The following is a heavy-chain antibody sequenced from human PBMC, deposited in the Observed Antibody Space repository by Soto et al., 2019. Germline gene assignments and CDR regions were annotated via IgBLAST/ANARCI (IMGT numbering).Heavy chain of an antibody. D-gene: IGHD1-26*01. CDR3: TKGFTGIYFSEAYFEY. CDR2: ISSGSGYI. Sequence: PGGSLRLSCAASGFTFGPYSMNWVRQVPEKGLEWLASISSGSGYIFYADSVNGRFTISRDNSKNTMFLQMDNLRAEDAAVYYCTKGFTGIYFSEAYFEYWGQGILVTVS. V-gene: IGHV3-21*04. J-gene: IGHJ4*02. CDR1: GFTFGPYS.